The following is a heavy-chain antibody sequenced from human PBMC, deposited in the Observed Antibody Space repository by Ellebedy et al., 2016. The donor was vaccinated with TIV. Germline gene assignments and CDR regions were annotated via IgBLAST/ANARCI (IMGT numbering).Heavy chain of an antibody. CDR1: GYSISSGYY. CDR2: IYHSGST. V-gene: IGHV4-38-2*02. CDR3: SREVRFTYGYFDS. D-gene: IGHD2-8*01. J-gene: IGHJ4*02. Sequence: SETLSLTCTVSGYSISSGYYWGWIRQPPGKGLEWIGSIYHSGSTYYNPSLKSRVTISVDTSKNQFSLTLSSVTDASTAVYYCSREVRFTYGYFDSWGQGTLVTVSS.